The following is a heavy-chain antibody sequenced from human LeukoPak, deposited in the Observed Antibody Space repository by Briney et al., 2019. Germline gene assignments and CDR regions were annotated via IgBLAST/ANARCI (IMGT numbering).Heavy chain of an antibody. CDR2: IHYTGST. CDR3: ARGRVSSSTWYSTYYYYFYTDV. J-gene: IGHJ6*03. Sequence: SETLSLTCSVSGGSINSYYWSWIRQPPGKGLECIGYIHYTGSTNYNPSLKSRVTISVDTSKNQFSLRLRSVTAADTAVYFCARGRVSSSTWYSTYYYYFYTDVWGKGTTVTVSS. CDR1: GGSINSYY. D-gene: IGHD1-1*01. V-gene: IGHV4-59*01.